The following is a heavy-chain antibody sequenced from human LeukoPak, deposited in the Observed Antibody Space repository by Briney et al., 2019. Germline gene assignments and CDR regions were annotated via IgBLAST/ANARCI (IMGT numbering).Heavy chain of an antibody. J-gene: IGHJ4*02. D-gene: IGHD6-13*01. CDR3: VASTGYSSSWFYFDY. CDR1: GVSFSSCA. Sequence: GGSLRLSCAASGVSFSSCAMSWVRQAPGKGLEWVSAISGSGGSTYYADSVKGRFTISRDNSKNTLYLQMNSLRAEDTAVYYCVASTGYSSSWFYFDYWGQGTLVTVSS. V-gene: IGHV3-23*01. CDR2: ISGSGGST.